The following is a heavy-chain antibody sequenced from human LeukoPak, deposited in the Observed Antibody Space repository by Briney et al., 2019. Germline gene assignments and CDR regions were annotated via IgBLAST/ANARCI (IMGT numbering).Heavy chain of an antibody. CDR2: MHYSGST. Sequence: KTSETLSLTCSVSGGPISSYYWSWIRQPPGKGLEWIGYMHYSGSTNYNPSLKSRVTISVDTFKNQISLKLSSVTAADTAVYYCARRNGGNWFDPWGQGTLVTVSS. J-gene: IGHJ5*02. CDR1: GGPISSYY. V-gene: IGHV4-59*08. D-gene: IGHD3-16*01. CDR3: ARRNGGNWFDP.